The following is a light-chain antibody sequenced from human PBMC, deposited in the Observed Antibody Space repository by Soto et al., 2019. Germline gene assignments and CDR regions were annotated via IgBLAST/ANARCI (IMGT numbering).Light chain of an antibody. CDR2: DAS. CDR3: QQYNNWPPAWP. CDR1: HSVSNN. V-gene: IGKV3-15*01. Sequence: EIVMTQSPATLSFSPGEGATLSCRASHSVSNNLAWYQQKPGQAPRLLIYDASTRATGIPARFSGSGSETEFTLTITSLQSEDFAVYYCQQYNNWPPAWPFGQGTKVDIK. J-gene: IGKJ1*01.